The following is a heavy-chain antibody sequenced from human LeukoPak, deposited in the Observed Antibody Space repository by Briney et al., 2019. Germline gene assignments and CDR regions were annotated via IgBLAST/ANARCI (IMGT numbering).Heavy chain of an antibody. CDR3: ATAQDGYTGIDI. J-gene: IGHJ3*02. Sequence: GSVKVSCKVSGYTLTELSMHWVRQAPGKGLEWMGGFDPEDGETIYAQKFQGRVTMTEDTSTDTAYMELSSLRSEDTAVYYCATAQDGYTGIDIWGQGTMVTVSS. V-gene: IGHV1-24*01. CDR2: FDPEDGET. D-gene: IGHD5-24*01. CDR1: GYTLTELS.